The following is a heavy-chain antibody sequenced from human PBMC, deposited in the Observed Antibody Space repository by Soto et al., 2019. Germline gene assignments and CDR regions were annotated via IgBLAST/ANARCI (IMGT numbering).Heavy chain of an antibody. Sequence: GGSLRLSCAASGFTFSSYSMIWVRQAPGKGLEWVSYISSSSNTIYYADSVKGRFTISRDNAKNSLYLQMNSLRAEDTAVYYCTRDSSGLWGQGTLVTVSS. CDR1: GFTFSSYS. J-gene: IGHJ4*02. D-gene: IGHD3-22*01. CDR2: ISSSSNTI. V-gene: IGHV3-48*01. CDR3: TRDSSGL.